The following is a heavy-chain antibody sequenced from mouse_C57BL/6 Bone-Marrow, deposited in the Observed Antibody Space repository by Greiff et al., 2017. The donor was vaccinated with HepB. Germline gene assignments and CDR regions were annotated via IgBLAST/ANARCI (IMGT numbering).Heavy chain of an antibody. D-gene: IGHD1-1*01. J-gene: IGHJ3*01. CDR2: ISYDGSN. CDR3: ARDPSYYYGSSYGAWFAY. V-gene: IGHV3-6*01. Sequence: EVKLLESGPGLVKPSQSLSLTCSVTGYSITSGYYWNWIRQFPGNKLEWMGYISYDGSNNYNPSLKNRISITRDTSKNQFFLKLNSVTTEDTATYYCARDPSYYYGSSYGAWFAYWGQGTLVTVSA. CDR1: GYSITSGYY.